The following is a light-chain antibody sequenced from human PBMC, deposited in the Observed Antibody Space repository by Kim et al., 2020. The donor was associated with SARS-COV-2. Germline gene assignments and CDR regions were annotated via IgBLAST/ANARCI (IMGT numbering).Light chain of an antibody. CDR1: QSVSDY. J-gene: IGKJ5*01. Sequence: SVPPGGRATLSCRASQSVSDYLAWYQQKSGQAPRLLIYAASTRATGVPARFSGSGSGTEFTLTISSLQSEDFAVYYCQQYNNWITFGQGTRLEIK. V-gene: IGKV3-15*01. CDR2: AAS. CDR3: QQYNNWIT.